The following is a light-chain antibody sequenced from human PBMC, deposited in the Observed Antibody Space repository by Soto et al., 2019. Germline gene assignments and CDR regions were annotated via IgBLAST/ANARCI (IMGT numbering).Light chain of an antibody. Sequence: QSVLTQPPSASGTPGQRVTISCSGSSSNIGSNFVYWYRQFPGPAPKLLIYRNDQRPSGVPDRFFGSKSGTSASLAISGPGSEDEADYYCAEWDDSLSAVVFGGGTKLTVL. CDR2: RND. CDR1: SSNIGSNF. J-gene: IGLJ2*01. CDR3: AEWDDSLSAVV. V-gene: IGLV1-47*01.